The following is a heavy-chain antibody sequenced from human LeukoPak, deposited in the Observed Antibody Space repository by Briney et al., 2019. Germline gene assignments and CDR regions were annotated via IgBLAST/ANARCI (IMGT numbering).Heavy chain of an antibody. J-gene: IGHJ5*02. CDR1: GGSISSSSYY. CDR2: IYYSGGT. Sequence: SETLSLTCTVPGGSISSSSYYWGWLRQPPGTGLEWIGSIYYSGGTYYNPSLKSRVTVSIDTFKNQFSLKLTSMTAADTAVYYCARFEKYTSSGPTDPGGQGTLVTVSS. D-gene: IGHD6-13*01. CDR3: ARFEKYTSSGPTDP. V-gene: IGHV4-39*07.